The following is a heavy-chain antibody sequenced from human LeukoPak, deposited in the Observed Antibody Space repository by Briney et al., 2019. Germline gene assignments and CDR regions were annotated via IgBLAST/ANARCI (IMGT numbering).Heavy chain of an antibody. D-gene: IGHD2-2*01. J-gene: IGHJ5*02. CDR1: GFTFSTNW. CDR3: ARDPVKYQLLRNWFDP. Sequence: GGSLRLSCAASGFTFSTNWMSWVRQAPGKGLEWVANIKPDGSDKYYVGSVEGRFTISRDNAKNSLYLQMNSLRAEDTALYYCARDPVKYQLLRNWFDPWGQGTLVTVSS. V-gene: IGHV3-7*03. CDR2: IKPDGSDK.